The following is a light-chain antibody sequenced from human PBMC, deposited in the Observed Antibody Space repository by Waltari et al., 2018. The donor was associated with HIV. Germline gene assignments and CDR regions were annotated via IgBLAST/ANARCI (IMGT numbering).Light chain of an antibody. V-gene: IGLV1-47*01. CDR3: STWDGSLGAYV. CDR1: SSDIGSNY. J-gene: IGLJ2*01. CDR2: RND. Sequence: QSVLTQPPSTSGTPGQRVTISCSGGSSDIGSNYVYWYQLVPGTTANLLIYRNDQRPSGVPDRFSGSKSGTSASLAVSGLRPDDEAEYFCSTWDGSLGAYVFGGGTKLTVL.